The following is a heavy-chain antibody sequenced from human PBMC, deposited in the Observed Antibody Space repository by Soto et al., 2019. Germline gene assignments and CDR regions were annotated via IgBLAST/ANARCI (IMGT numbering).Heavy chain of an antibody. J-gene: IGHJ4*02. CDR3: VRDGLDYYDTARLYFDK. V-gene: IGHV3-21*01. CDR2: ISSSAVYI. Sequence: WGSLRLSCAASGFNFITYSLIFFRHSPFKWLEWVASISSSAVYIDYADSVKGRFTISRDNANNSLYLQMNSLRAEDTATYYCVRDGLDYYDTARLYFDKWGQGTLVTVSS. D-gene: IGHD3-22*01. CDR1: GFNFITYS.